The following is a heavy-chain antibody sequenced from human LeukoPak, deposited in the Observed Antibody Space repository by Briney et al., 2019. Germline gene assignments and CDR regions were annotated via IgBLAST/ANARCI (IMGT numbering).Heavy chain of an antibody. CDR1: GGSISSGGYY. Sequence: PSQTLSLTCTVSGGSISSGGYYWNWIRQPAGKGLEWIGRIYASGSTNYNPSLKSRVTMSVDTSKKQFSMKLSSVTAADTAVYYCARGTKWELLGALTDWGQGTLVTVSS. CDR2: IYASGST. J-gene: IGHJ4*02. CDR3: ARGTKWELLGALTD. V-gene: IGHV4-61*02. D-gene: IGHD1-26*01.